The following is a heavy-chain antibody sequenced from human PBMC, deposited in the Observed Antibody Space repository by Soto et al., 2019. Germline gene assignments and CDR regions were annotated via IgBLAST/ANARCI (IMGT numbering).Heavy chain of an antibody. CDR3: GRDLYQSVFYYGMDV. J-gene: IGHJ6*02. CDR2: INADNGNT. V-gene: IGHV1-3*01. CDR1: GYTFTSYA. Sequence: ASVKVSCKASGYTFTSYAMHWVRQAPGQRLEWMGWINADNGNTKYAQKLQGRVTMTTDTSTSTAYMELRSLRSDDTAVYYCGRDLYQSVFYYGMDVWGQGTTVTVSS. D-gene: IGHD2-2*01.